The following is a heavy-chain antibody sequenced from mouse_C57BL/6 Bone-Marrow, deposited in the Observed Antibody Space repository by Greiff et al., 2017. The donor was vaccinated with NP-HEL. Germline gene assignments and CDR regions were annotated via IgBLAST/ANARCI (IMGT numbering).Heavy chain of an antibody. D-gene: IGHD2-5*01. CDR1: GFTFSSYA. V-gene: IGHV5-4*03. CDR3: ENLYSHYWAFAY. CDR2: ISDGGSYT. J-gene: IGHJ3*01. Sequence: EVNVVESGGGLVKPGGSLKLSCAASGFTFSSYAMSWVRQTPEKRLEWVATISDGGSYTYYPDNVKGRFTISRDNAKNNLYLQMSHLKSEATAMYYCENLYSHYWAFAYWGQGTLVTVSA.